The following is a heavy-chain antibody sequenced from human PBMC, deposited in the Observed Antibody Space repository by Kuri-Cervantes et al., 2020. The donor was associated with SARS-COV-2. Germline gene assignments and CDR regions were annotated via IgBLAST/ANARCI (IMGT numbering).Heavy chain of an antibody. D-gene: IGHD3-3*01. V-gene: IGHV1-46*01. CDR3: VSGRGGSAYIWRGGGAWFDP. J-gene: IGHJ5*02. CDR2: INPSGGST. CDR1: GYTFTSYY. Sequence: ASVKVSCKASGYTFTSYYMHWVRQAPGQGLEWMGIINPSGGSTSYAQKFQGRVTMTRDTSTSTVYMELSSLRSEDTAVYYCVSGRGGSAYIWRGGGAWFDPWGQGTLVTVSS.